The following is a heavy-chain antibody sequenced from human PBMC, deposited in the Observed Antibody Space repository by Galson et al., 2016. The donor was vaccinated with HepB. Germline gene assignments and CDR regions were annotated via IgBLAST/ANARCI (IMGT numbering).Heavy chain of an antibody. CDR3: AGGHYYGLDV. Sequence: SLRLSCAASGITFSDYWMHWVRQAPGKGLVWVARIVSDGTSTIYADFVRGRFTISRGNAKNTLHLQMNSLRAEDTAVYYCAGGHYYGLDVRGQGTTVTVSS. CDR1: GITFSDYW. V-gene: IGHV3-74*01. J-gene: IGHJ6*02. CDR2: IVSDGTST.